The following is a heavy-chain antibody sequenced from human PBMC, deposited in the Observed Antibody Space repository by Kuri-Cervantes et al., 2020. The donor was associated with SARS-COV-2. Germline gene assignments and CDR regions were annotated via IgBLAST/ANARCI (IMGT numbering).Heavy chain of an antibody. J-gene: IGHJ6*03. D-gene: IGHD3-10*01. CDR2: IYHSGST. CDR3: ARITVVRGVIYVDV. Sequence: SETLSLTCTVSGGSISSSSYYWGWIRQPPGKGLEWIGSIYHSGSTYYNPSLKSRVTISVDTSKNQFSLKLSSVTAADTAVYYCARITVVRGVIYVDVWGKGTTVTVSS. CDR1: GGSISSSSYY. V-gene: IGHV4-39*07.